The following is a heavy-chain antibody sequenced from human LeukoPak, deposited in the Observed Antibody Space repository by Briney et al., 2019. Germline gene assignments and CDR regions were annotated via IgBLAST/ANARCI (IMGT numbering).Heavy chain of an antibody. J-gene: IGHJ4*02. Sequence: SVKVSCKASGGTFSSYGISWVRQAPGQGLEWMGGIIPIFGTANYAQKFQGRVTITADKSTSTAYMELNSLRSEDTAVYYCAKTPVGMVTLDYWGQGTLVTVSS. V-gene: IGHV1-69*06. D-gene: IGHD5-24*01. CDR3: AKTPVGMVTLDY. CDR1: GGTFSSYG. CDR2: IIPIFGTA.